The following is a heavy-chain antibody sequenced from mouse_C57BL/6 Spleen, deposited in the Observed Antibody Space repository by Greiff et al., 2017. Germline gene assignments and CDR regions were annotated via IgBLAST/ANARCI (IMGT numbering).Heavy chain of an antibody. CDR2: ISDGGSYT. CDR1: GFTFSSYA. J-gene: IGHJ4*01. V-gene: IGHV5-4*01. CDR3: AREGSCAMDY. Sequence: DVQLQESGGGLVKPGGSLKLSCAASGFTFSSYAMSWVRQTPEKRLEWVATISDGGSYTYYPDNVKGRFTISRDNAKNNLYLQMSHLKSEDTAMYYCAREGSCAMDYWGQGTSVTVSS.